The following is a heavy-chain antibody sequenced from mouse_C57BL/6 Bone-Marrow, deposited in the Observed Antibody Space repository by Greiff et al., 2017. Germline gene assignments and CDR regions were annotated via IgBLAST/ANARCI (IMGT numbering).Heavy chain of an antibody. D-gene: IGHD1-1*02. CDR1: GFSFNTYA. V-gene: IGHV10-1*01. CDR3: VGGGLYFDY. J-gene: IGHJ2*01. Sequence: DVHLVESGGGLVQPKGSLKLSCAASGFSFNTYAMNWVRQAPGKGLEWVARIRSKSNNYATYYADSVKDRFTISRDDSESMLYLQMNNLKTEDTAMYYCVGGGLYFDYWGQGTTLTVSS. CDR2: IRSKSNNYAT.